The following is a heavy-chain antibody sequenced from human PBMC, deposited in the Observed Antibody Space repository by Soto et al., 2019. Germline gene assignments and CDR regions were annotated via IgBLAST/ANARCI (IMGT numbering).Heavy chain of an antibody. CDR2: IYHSGST. D-gene: IGHD3-10*01. CDR3: ARVGEFGEHFDY. Sequence: TSETLSLTCAVAGGSISSSNWWSWVRQPPGKGLEWIGEIYHSGSTNYNPSLKSRVTISVDKSKNQFSLKLSSVTAADTAVYYCARVGEFGEHFDYWGQGTLVTVSS. CDR1: GGSISSSNW. V-gene: IGHV4-4*02. J-gene: IGHJ4*02.